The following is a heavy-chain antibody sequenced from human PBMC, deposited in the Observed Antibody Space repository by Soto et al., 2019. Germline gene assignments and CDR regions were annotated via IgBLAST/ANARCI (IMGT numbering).Heavy chain of an antibody. CDR2: INHSGST. Sequence: SETLSLTCAVYCGSFSGYYWSWIRQPPGKGLEWIGEINHSGSTNYNPSLKSRVTISVDTSKNQFSLKLSSVTAADTAVYYCARGGVVVVAATLSYRYYYMDVWGKGTTVTVSS. D-gene: IGHD2-15*01. CDR1: CGSFSGYY. J-gene: IGHJ6*03. V-gene: IGHV4-34*01. CDR3: ARGGVVVVAATLSYRYYYMDV.